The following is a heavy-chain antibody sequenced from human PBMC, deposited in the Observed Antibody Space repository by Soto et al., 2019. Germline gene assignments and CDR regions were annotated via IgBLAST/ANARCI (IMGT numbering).Heavy chain of an antibody. J-gene: IGHJ4*02. CDR2: ISGGGGGAT. D-gene: IGHD1-7*01. CDR3: AKVASNWYSTRYYFDY. CDR1: GFTFSSYA. V-gene: IGHV3-23*01. Sequence: PGGSLRLSCAASGFTFSSYAMSWVRQAPGKGLEWVSTISGGGGGATYYGDSVKGRFTISRDTYKNTLSLQMNSLRGDDTAVYYCAKVASNWYSTRYYFDYWGQGTLVTVSS.